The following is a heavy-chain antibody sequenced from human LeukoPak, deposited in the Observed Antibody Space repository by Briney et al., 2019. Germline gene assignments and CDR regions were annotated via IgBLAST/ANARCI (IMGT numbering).Heavy chain of an antibody. J-gene: IGHJ4*02. V-gene: IGHV3-30*18. CDR3: AKESGCSSTSCYRYFDY. CDR2: IPYDGSNK. CDR1: GFTFSSYG. D-gene: IGHD2-2*01. Sequence: GGSLRLSCAASGFTFSSYGMHWVRQAPGKGLEWVAVIPYDGSNKYYADSVKGRFTISRDNSKNTLYLQMNSLRAEDTAVYYCAKESGCSSTSCYRYFDYWGQGTLVTVSS.